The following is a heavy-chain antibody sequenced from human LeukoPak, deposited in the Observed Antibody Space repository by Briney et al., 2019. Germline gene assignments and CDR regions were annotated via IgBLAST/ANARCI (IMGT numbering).Heavy chain of an antibody. V-gene: IGHV3-30*02. J-gene: IGHJ4*02. CDR1: GFTVSSNY. Sequence: GGSLRLSCAASGFTVSSNYMSWVRQAPGKGLEWVAFIRYDGSNKYYADSVKGRFTISRDNSKNTLYLQMNSLRTEDTAVYYCAKDGGSATRPDYWGQGTLVTVSS. D-gene: IGHD2-15*01. CDR3: AKDGGSATRPDY. CDR2: IRYDGSNK.